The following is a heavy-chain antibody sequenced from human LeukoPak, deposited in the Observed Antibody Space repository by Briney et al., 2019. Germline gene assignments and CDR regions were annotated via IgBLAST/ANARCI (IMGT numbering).Heavy chain of an antibody. J-gene: IGHJ4*02. D-gene: IGHD2-15*01. Sequence: GGSLRLSCAASGFSFSSYAMSWVRQAPGKGLEWVSAISGSGGSTYYADSVKGRFTISRDNSKNTLYLQMNSLRAEDMAVYYCAKSLRDTAKSKDVVVVAAMDYWGQGTLVTVSS. CDR2: ISGSGGST. V-gene: IGHV3-23*01. CDR1: GFSFSSYA. CDR3: AKSLRDTAKSKDVVVVAAMDY.